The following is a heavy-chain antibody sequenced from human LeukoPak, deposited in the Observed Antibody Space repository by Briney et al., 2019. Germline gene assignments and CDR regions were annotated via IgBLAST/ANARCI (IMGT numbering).Heavy chain of an antibody. CDR1: GFTFSSYA. V-gene: IGHV3-48*01. Sequence: PGGSLRLSCAASGFTFSSYAMSWVRQAPGKGLEWVSYIISSSSTIYYADSVKGRFTISRDNAKNSLYLQMNSLRAEDTAVYYCARDSSGGNYYDTSGYYYEDYWGQGTLVTVSS. CDR2: IISSSSTI. J-gene: IGHJ4*02. CDR3: ARDSSGGNYYDTSGYYYEDY. D-gene: IGHD3-22*01.